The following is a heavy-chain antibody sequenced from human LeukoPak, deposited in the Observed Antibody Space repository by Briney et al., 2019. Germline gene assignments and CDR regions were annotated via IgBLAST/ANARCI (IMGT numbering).Heavy chain of an antibody. V-gene: IGHV3-30-3*01. CDR3: ARVPGIAATAYYYYDMDV. J-gene: IGHJ6*02. CDR2: LSYDGSNT. Sequence: GGSVRLSCAASGFTFSSYAMHWVRQAPGKGLEWVAVLSYDGSNTYHADSVKGRFTISRDNSKNTLYLQMNSLRPEDTAVYYCARVPGIAATAYYYYDMDVWGQGTTVTVSS. D-gene: IGHD6-13*01. CDR1: GFTFSSYA.